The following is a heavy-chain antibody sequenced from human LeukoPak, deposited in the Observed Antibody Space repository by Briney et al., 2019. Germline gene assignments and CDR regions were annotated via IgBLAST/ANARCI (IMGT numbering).Heavy chain of an antibody. CDR1: GYTFTGHY. D-gene: IGHD7-27*01. CDR2: MSPSTGVT. Sequence: ASVKVSCKASGYTFTGHYIHWVRQAPGQGLEWMGWMSPSTGVTHYLQNLEGRVSMTRDTSIDTAYMELSRLTSDDTAVYYCARRAAWDGDHYFDCWGQGTLVTVSS. V-gene: IGHV1-2*02. J-gene: IGHJ4*02. CDR3: ARRAAWDGDHYFDC.